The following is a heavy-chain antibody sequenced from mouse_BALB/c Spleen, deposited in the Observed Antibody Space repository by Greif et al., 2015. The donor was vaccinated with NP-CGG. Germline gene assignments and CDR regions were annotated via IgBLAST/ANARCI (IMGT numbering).Heavy chain of an antibody. V-gene: IGHV1-9*01. CDR2: ILPGSGST. CDR3: ARSPYGNYYFDY. J-gene: IGHJ2*01. Sequence: VQRVESGAELMKPGASVKISCKATGYTFSSYWIEWVKQRPGHGLEWIGEILPGSGSTNYNEKFKGKATFTADTSSNTAYMQLSSLTSEDSAIYYCARSPYGNYYFDYWGQGTALTVSS. D-gene: IGHD2-10*02. CDR1: GYTFSSYW.